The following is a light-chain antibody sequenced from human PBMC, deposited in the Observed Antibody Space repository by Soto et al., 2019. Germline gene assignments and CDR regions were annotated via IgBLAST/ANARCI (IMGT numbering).Light chain of an antibody. V-gene: IGKV3-11*01. Sequence: ESVLTQCPATLSLSPGERATLSGRASQSVSSDLAWYQQKPGQAPRLLIYDASNRATGIPARFSGSGSGTDFTLTISSLEAEDFAVYHCQQYDKWPRTFGQGTKVDI. J-gene: IGKJ1*01. CDR3: QQYDKWPRT. CDR1: QSVSSD. CDR2: DAS.